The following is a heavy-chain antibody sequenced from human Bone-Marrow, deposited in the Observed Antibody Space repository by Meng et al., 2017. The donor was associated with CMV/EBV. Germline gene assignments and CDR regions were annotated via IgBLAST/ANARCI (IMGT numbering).Heavy chain of an antibody. CDR2: IGTGGDT. V-gene: IGHV3-47*01. CDR1: GFAFSSYA. D-gene: IGHD6-13*01. J-gene: IGHJ4*02. CDR3: AIQQQPNLFDY. Sequence: GESLKISCAASGFAFSSYALHWVRRAPGKGLEWVSAIGTGGDTYYADSVMGRFTISRDNSKNTLYLQLNSLRAEDTAVYYCAIQQQPNLFDYWGQGTLVTVSS.